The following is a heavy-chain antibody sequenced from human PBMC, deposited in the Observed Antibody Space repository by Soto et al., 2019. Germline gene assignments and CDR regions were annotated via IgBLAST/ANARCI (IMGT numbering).Heavy chain of an antibody. V-gene: IGHV1-69*06. CDR3: ASSSITLVSGNDAPYYYYCGMDV. Sequence: QVQLVQSGAEVKKPGSSVKVSCKASGGTFSSYAISWVRQAPGQGLEWMGGIIPIFGTANYAQKFQGRVTMTADKSTGTAYMELSSLRSEDTAVYYCASSSITLVSGNDAPYYYYCGMDVWGQGTTVPVSS. CDR2: IIPIFGTA. CDR1: GGTFSSYA. D-gene: IGHD3-3*01. J-gene: IGHJ6*02.